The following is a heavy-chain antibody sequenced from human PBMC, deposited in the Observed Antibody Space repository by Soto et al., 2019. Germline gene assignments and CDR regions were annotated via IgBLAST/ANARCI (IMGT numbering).Heavy chain of an antibody. CDR2: IIPILGTA. CDR1: GGTFSSYA. J-gene: IGHJ6*02. D-gene: IGHD3-3*01. CDR3: ARELNYDFWSDPLSPYYGMDV. Sequence: GASVKVSCKASGGTFSSYAISWVRQAPGQGLEWMGGIIPILGTANYAQKFQGRVTITADESTSTAYMELSSLRSEDTAVYYCARELNYDFWSDPLSPYYGMDVWGQGTTVTVSS. V-gene: IGHV1-69*13.